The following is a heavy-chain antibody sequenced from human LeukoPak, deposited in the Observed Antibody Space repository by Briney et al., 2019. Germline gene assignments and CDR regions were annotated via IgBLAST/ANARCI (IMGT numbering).Heavy chain of an antibody. D-gene: IGHD3-10*01. CDR1: GGSISSGGYS. CDR3: ARGEYGSGSYYTYYYYGMDV. CDR2: IYHSGST. V-gene: IGHV4-30-2*01. J-gene: IGHJ6*04. Sequence: SETLSLTCAVSGGSISSGGYSWSWIRQPPGKGLEWIGYIYHSGSTYYNPSLKSRVTISVDRSKNQFSLKLSSVTAADTVVYYCARGEYGSGSYYTYYYYGMDVWGKGTTVTVSS.